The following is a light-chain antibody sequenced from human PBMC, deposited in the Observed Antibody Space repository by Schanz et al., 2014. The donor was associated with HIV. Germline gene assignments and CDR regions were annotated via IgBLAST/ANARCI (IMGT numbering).Light chain of an antibody. J-gene: IGLJ1*01. V-gene: IGLV2-14*03. Sequence: QSALTQPASVSGSPGQSITISCTGTSSDVGGYNYVSWYQQHPGKAPKLMIYDVSNRPSGVSNRFSGSKSGNTASLTISGLQAEDEADYYCCSYAGSNMGVFGSGTKLTVL. CDR3: CSYAGSNMGV. CDR2: DVS. CDR1: SSDVGGYNY.